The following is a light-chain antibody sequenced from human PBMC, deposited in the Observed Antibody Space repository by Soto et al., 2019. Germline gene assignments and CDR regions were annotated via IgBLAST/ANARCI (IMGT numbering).Light chain of an antibody. CDR3: HQRKSWPRT. J-gene: IGKJ1*01. CDR1: QTVSSK. Sequence: EIVLTQSPATLSSSPGERATLSCRASQTVSSKLAWYQHKPGQAPRLLIYDTSNRATGIPARFSGSGSGTEFTLTISSLEPEDFAVYYCHQRKSWPRTFGQGTQVEIK. V-gene: IGKV3-11*01. CDR2: DTS.